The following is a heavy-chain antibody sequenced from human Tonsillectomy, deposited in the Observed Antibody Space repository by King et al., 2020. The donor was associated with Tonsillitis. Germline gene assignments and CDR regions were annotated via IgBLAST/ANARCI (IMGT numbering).Heavy chain of an antibody. J-gene: IGHJ4*02. D-gene: IGHD3-3*01. CDR2: IDQSGSS. CDR1: GGSISSGNYS. Sequence: LQLQESGSGLVKPSETLSLTCGVSGGSISSGNYSWSWIRQPPGKGLEWIGYIDQSGSSHYNSSLKSRVIISVDRSKNQFSLRLSSVTAADTAVYYCARVSIAGDLWSGYFDNWGQGTLVTVSS. V-gene: IGHV4-30-2*01. CDR3: ARVSIAGDLWSGYFDN.